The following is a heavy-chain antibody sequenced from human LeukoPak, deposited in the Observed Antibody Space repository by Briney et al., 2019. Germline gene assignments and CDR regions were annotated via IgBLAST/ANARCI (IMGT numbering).Heavy chain of an antibody. CDR1: GYTFTSYA. Sequence: ASVKVSCKASGYTFTSYAMNWVRQAPGQGLEWMGWINTNTGNPTYAQGFTGRFVFSLDTSVSTAYLQISSLKAEDTAVYYCARDWPDTVTPYYFDYWGQGTLVTVSS. V-gene: IGHV7-4-1*02. CDR2: INTNTGNP. CDR3: ARDWPDTVTPYYFDY. D-gene: IGHD4-17*01. J-gene: IGHJ4*02.